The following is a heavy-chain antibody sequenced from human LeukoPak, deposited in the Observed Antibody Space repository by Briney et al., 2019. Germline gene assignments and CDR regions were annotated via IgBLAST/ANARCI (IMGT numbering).Heavy chain of an antibody. CDR1: GGSFSSYY. CDR2: IYTSGST. J-gene: IGHJ4*02. V-gene: IGHV4-59*10. Sequence: SGTLSLTCAVYGGSFSSYYWSWIRQPAGKGLEWIGRIYTSGSTNYNPSLKSRVTISVDTSKNQFSLKLSSVTAADTAVYYCARLDIAATMGFDYWGQGTLVTVSS. CDR3: ARLDIAATMGFDY. D-gene: IGHD5-12*01.